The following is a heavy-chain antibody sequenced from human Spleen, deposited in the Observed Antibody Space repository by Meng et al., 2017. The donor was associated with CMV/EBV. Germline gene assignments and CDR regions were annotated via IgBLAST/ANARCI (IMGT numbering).Heavy chain of an antibody. J-gene: IGHJ4*02. CDR1: GFTFDDFA. CDR2: FSGNTGFI. V-gene: IGHV3-9*01. Sequence: SLKISCTASGFTFDDFAMHWVRQTPGEGLEWVSGFSGNTGFIAYADSVKGRFTISRDNAKNSLFLQMNSLRAEDTALYYCATLDPRDYWGQGTLVTVSS. CDR3: ATLDPRDY. D-gene: IGHD1-1*01.